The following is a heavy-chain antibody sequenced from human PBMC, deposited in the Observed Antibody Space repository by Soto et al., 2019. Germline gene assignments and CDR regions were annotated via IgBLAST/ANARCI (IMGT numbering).Heavy chain of an antibody. D-gene: IGHD3-3*01. CDR2: INHSGST. Sequence: SETLSLTCAVYGGSFSGYYWSWIRQPPGKGLEWIGEINHSGSTNYNPSLKSRVTISVDTSKNQFSLKLSSVTAADTAVYYCARRPILRFLEGKYMDVWGKGTTVTSP. V-gene: IGHV4-34*01. CDR3: ARRPILRFLEGKYMDV. CDR1: GGSFSGYY. J-gene: IGHJ6*03.